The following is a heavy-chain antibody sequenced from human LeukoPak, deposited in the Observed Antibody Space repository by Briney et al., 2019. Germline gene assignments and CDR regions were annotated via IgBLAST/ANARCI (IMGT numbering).Heavy chain of an antibody. D-gene: IGHD3-22*01. CDR3: ARDYYYDSSDIDY. V-gene: IGHV3-21*01. J-gene: IGHJ4*02. Sequence: PGGSLRLSCAASGFTFDSYPMNWVRQAPGKGLEWVSSISSSGNYVHYADSLKARFTVSRDNAKNSLYLQMNSLRAEDTAVYYCARDYYYDSSDIDYWGQGTLVTVSS. CDR1: GFTFDSYP. CDR2: ISSSGNYV.